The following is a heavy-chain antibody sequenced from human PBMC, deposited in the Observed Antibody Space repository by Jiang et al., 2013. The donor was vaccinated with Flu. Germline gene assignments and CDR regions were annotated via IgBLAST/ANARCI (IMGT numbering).Heavy chain of an antibody. CDR1: GGSISSSSYY. CDR2: IYYSGST. Sequence: SGSGLVKPSETLSLTCTVSGGSISSSSYYWGWIRQPPGKGLEWIGSIYYSGSTYYNPSLKSRVTISVDTSKNQFSLKLSSVTAADTAVYYCATGPRGRDYGDPPVVYWGQGTLVTVSS. J-gene: IGHJ4*02. CDR3: ATGPRGRDYGDPPVVY. V-gene: IGHV4-39*07. D-gene: IGHD4-17*01.